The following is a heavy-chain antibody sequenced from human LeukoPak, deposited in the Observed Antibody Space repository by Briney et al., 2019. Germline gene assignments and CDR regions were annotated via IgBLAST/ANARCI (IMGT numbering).Heavy chain of an antibody. Sequence: SETLSLTCTVSGGSISSGSYYWSWIRQPAGKGLEWIGSIYYSGSTYYNPSLKSRVTISVDTSKNQFSLKLSSVTAADTAVYYCAVVVHYYYMDVWGKGTTVTVSS. CDR2: IYYSGST. V-gene: IGHV4-39*07. CDR1: GGSISSGSYY. CDR3: AVVVHYYYMDV. D-gene: IGHD3-22*01. J-gene: IGHJ6*03.